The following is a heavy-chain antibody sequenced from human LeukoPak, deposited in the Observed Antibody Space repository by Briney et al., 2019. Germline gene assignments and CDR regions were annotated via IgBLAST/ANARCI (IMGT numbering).Heavy chain of an antibody. D-gene: IGHD6-19*01. CDR3: AGGKAVRYYYAMDV. V-gene: IGHV4-4*07. CDR1: GDSISSYF. CDR2: IYISGST. Sequence: PSETLSLTCSVFGDSISSYFWSWVRQPAGKGLEWIGRIYISGSTNYNPSLKSRVTMSVDRSKNQLSLNLKSVTAADTAAYYCAGGKAVRYYYAMDVWGHGTTVIVSS. J-gene: IGHJ6*02.